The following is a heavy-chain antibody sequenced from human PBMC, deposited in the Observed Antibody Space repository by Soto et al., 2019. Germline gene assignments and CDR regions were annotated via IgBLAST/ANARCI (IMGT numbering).Heavy chain of an antibody. V-gene: IGHV3-74*01. CDR2: IHSDGSTT. CDR1: GFTFNYYW. D-gene: IGHD2-21*02. CDR3: VRGDKGGFDL. J-gene: IGHJ3*01. Sequence: EVQLVESEGGLVQRGGSLRLSCAASGFTFNYYWMHWVRQAPGQGLVWVSHIHSDGSTTTYADSVKGRFTISRDNAKKTLYLQMNTLRAEDTAVYYCVRGDKGGFDLWGQGTTVIVSS.